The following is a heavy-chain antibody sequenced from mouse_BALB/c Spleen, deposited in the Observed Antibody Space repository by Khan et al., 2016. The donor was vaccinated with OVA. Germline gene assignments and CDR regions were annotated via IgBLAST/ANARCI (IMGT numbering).Heavy chain of an antibody. CDR3: ARGNYYGSSYWFGY. CDR2: ILPGSGSN. V-gene: IGHV1-9*01. D-gene: IGHD1-1*01. J-gene: IGHJ3*01. CDR1: GYTFSSYW. Sequence: VQLQQSGAELMKPGASVKISCKATGYTFSSYWIEWVKQRPGHGLEWIGEILPGSGSNNYHEKFKGKATFTADTSSNTAYMQLSSLTSEDSAVYYGARGNYYGSSYWFGYGGQGTLVTVST.